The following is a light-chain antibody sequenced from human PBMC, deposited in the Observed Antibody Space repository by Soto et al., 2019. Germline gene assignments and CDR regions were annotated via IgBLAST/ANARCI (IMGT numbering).Light chain of an antibody. Sequence: QSALTQPASLSGSPGQSITISCTGTSSDIGAYDYVSWFQQHPGKAPKLMISEVNNRPSGVSNRFSGSKSGNTASLTISGLRAEDGAIYHCSSYAGFNIFGAGTQLTVL. V-gene: IGLV2-14*01. CDR2: EVN. CDR3: SSYAGFNI. J-gene: IGLJ2*01. CDR1: SSDIGAYDY.